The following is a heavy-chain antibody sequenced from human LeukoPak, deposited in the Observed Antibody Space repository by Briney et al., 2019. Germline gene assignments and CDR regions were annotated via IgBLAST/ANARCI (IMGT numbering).Heavy chain of an antibody. D-gene: IGHD3-22*01. CDR3: ARADYDSSGYYESLYYFDY. J-gene: IGHJ4*02. Sequence: SETLSLTCAIYGGSFSGYYWSWIRQPPGKGLEWIGEINHSGSTNYNPSLKSRVTMSVDTSKNQFSLKLSSVTAADTAVYYCARADYDSSGYYESLYYFDYWGQGTLVTVSS. CDR2: INHSGST. V-gene: IGHV4-34*01. CDR1: GGSFSGYY.